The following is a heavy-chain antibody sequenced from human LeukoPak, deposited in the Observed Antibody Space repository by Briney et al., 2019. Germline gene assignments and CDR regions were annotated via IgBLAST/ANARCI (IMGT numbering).Heavy chain of an antibody. CDR2: ITTTGDRI. CDR3: ARDTKDY. J-gene: IGHJ4*02. D-gene: IGHD2-2*01. CDR1: GFTFSNYG. V-gene: IGHV3-48*04. Sequence: TGGSLRLSCAASGFTFSNYGMHWVRQAPGKGLEWISYITTTGDRIQYADSVKGRFTISRDNAKNSLYLETNSLRAEDTGVYFCARDTKDYWGQGTLVVVSS.